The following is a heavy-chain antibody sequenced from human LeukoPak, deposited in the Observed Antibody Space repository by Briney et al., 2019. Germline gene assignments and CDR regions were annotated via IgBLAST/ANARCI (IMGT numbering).Heavy chain of an antibody. D-gene: IGHD6-6*01. Sequence: GGSLRFSCAATGFTFSSYAMTWVRQAPGKGLEWVSGISGSGDTTYYADSVKGRFTISRDNAKNSLYLQMNSLRAEDTAVYYCARVGPPQGQLPCCWFDPWGQGTLVTVSS. CDR1: GFTFSSYA. J-gene: IGHJ5*02. CDR2: ISGSGDTT. CDR3: ARVGPPQGQLPCCWFDP. V-gene: IGHV3-48*04.